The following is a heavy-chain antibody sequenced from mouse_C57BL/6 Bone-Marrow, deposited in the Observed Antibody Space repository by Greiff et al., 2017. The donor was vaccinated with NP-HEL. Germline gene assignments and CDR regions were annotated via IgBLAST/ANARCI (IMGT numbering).Heavy chain of an antibody. Sequence: VQLQQSGAELARPGASVKLSCKASGYTFTSYGISWVKQRTGQGLEWIGEIYPRSGNTYYNEKFKGKATLTADKSSSTAYMELRSLTSEDSAVYFCARGALGYYFDYWGQGTPLTVSS. CDR3: ARGALGYYFDY. CDR1: GYTFTSYG. J-gene: IGHJ2*01. CDR2: IYPRSGNT. D-gene: IGHD3-3*01. V-gene: IGHV1-81*01.